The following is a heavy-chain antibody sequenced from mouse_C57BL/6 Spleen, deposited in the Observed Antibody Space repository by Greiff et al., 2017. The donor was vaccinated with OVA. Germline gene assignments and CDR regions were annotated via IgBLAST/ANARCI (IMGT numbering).Heavy chain of an antibody. D-gene: IGHD1-1*01. CDR1: GFTFSDYG. CDR2: ISSGSSTI. J-gene: IGHJ4*01. V-gene: IGHV5-17*01. Sequence: EVKLVESGGGLVKPGGSLKLSCAASGFTFSDYGMHWVRQAPEKGLEWVAYISSGSSTIYYADTVKGRSTITRDNATNTLFLQMTRLRSEDTAMYYCARRDYGSSYAMDYWGQGTSVTVSS. CDR3: ARRDYGSSYAMDY.